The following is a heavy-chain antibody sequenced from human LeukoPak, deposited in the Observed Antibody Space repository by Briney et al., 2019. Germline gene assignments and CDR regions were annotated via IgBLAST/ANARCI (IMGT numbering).Heavy chain of an antibody. CDR3: ARFVVVTAGDY. V-gene: IGHV3-11*04. Sequence: GGSLRLSCAASEFVFSDYYMSWVRQAPGKGLEWVSYISSGGDTKYYADSVKGRFTISRDNAKNSLYLQMNSLRVEDTAVYYCARFVVVTAGDYWGQGTLVTVSS. CDR1: EFVFSDYY. CDR2: ISSGGDTK. J-gene: IGHJ4*01. D-gene: IGHD2-21*02.